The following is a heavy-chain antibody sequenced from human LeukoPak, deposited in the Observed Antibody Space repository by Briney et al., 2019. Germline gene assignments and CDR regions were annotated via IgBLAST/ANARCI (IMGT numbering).Heavy chain of an antibody. CDR3: ARARAGIAAAGLDY. CDR2: IIPILGIA. Sequence: SVKVSCKAAQRIYTSYAISWVRQAPGHGLEWRGRIIPILGIANYAQEFQGRVTITADKSTNTAYLELSSLRSEDTAVYYCARARAGIAAAGLDYWGQGTLVTVSS. CDR1: QRIYTSYA. V-gene: IGHV1-69*04. J-gene: IGHJ4*02. D-gene: IGHD6-13*01.